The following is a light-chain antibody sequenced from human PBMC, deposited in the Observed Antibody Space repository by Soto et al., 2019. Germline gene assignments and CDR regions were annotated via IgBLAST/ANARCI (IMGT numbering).Light chain of an antibody. V-gene: IGKV3-11*01. J-gene: IGKJ1*01. CDR2: DAS. Sequence: EIVLTQSPATLSLSPGERATLSCRASQSISNYVAWYQQKPGQAPRLLIYDASDRATGIPGRFSGSGSETDFTLTITRLEPEDSAVYFCQQYTGPPTTFGQGTKVDIK. CDR3: QQYTGPPTT. CDR1: QSISNY.